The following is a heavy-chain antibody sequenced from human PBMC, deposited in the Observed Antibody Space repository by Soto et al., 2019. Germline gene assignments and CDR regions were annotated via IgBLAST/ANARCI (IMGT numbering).Heavy chain of an antibody. V-gene: IGHV1-18*01. Sequence: ASVKVSCKASGYTFTSYGISWVRQAPGQGLEWMGWISAYNGNTNYAQKLQGRVTMTTDTSTSTAYMGLRSLRSDDTAVYYCAREGSAARVYYYYYYGMDVWGQGTTVTVSS. J-gene: IGHJ6*02. CDR3: AREGSAARVYYYYYYGMDV. CDR2: ISAYNGNT. D-gene: IGHD6-6*01. CDR1: GYTFTSYG.